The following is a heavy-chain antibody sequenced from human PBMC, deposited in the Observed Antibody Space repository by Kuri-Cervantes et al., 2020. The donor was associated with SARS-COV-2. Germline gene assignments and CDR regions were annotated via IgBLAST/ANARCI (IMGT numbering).Heavy chain of an antibody. D-gene: IGHD2-15*01. CDR3: TIQVRGYCSGGSCLTPDY. CDR2: IRSKANSYAT. J-gene: IGHJ4*02. Sequence: GESLKISCAASGFTFSGSAMHWVRQASGKGLEWVGRIRSKANSYATAYAASVKGRFTISRDDSKNTAYLQMNSLKTEDTAVYYCTIQVRGYCSGGSCLTPDYWGQGTLVTVSS. CDR1: GFTFSGSA. V-gene: IGHV3-73*01.